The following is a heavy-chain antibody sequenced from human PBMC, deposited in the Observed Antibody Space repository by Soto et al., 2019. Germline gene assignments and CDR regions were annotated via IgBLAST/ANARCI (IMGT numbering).Heavy chain of an antibody. D-gene: IGHD3-10*01. V-gene: IGHV4-34*01. Sequence: QVQLQQWGAGLLKPSETLSLTCAVYGGSFSGDYWSWIRQPPGKGLEWIGEINHSGSTNYNPSLKSRVTISVDTSKNQFSLKLSSVTAADTAVYYCARGPSMGWFDPWGQGTLVTVSS. CDR3: ARGPSMGWFDP. J-gene: IGHJ5*02. CDR1: GGSFSGDY. CDR2: INHSGST.